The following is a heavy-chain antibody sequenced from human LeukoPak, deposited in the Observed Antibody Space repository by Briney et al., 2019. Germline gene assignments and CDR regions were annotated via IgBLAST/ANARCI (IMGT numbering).Heavy chain of an antibody. CDR1: GGPISSYY. J-gene: IGHJ6*03. Sequence: SETLSLTCTVSGGPISSYYWSWIRQPPGKGLEWIGYIYYSGSTNYNPSLKSRVTISVDTSKNQFSLKLSSVTAADTAVYYCARERGSNYDTFYYYYYMDVWGKGTTVTVSS. V-gene: IGHV4-59*12. CDR3: ARERGSNYDTFYYYYYMDV. CDR2: IYYSGST. D-gene: IGHD4-11*01.